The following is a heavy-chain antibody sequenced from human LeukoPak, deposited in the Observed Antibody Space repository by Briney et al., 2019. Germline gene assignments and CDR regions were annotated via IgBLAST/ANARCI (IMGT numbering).Heavy chain of an antibody. Sequence: VASVKVSCKASGYTFTGYYMHWVRQAPGHGLEWMGWINPNSGGTHYAQNFQDRVTMTRDTSINTAYMEVSRLRSDDTAVYYCARTLTTATWDYWGQGTLVTVSS. CDR1: GYTFTGYY. CDR3: ARTLTTATWDY. V-gene: IGHV1-2*02. CDR2: INPNSGGT. D-gene: IGHD4-17*01. J-gene: IGHJ4*02.